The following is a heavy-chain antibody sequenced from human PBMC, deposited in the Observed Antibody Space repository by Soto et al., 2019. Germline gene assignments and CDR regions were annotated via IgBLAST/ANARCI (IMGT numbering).Heavy chain of an antibody. D-gene: IGHD3-10*01. CDR3: LTQGFGPLHGLVDV. CDR1: GGFISNYY. CDR2: VHDSWGS. V-gene: IGHV4-59*08. J-gene: IGHJ6*02. Sequence: SEPLSLTCTFSGGFISNYYWSRFRQTPGKGLEWIGYVHDSWGSNYNPSLKSRLIISVDTSQNQVSLKLASVTAADTAVYYCLTQGFGPLHGLVDVWGQGTTVTVSS.